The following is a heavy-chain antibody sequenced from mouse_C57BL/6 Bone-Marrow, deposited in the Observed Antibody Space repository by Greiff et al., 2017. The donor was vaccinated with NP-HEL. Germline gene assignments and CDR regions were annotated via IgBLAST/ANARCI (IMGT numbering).Heavy chain of an antibody. D-gene: IGHD4-1*01. CDR1: GYTFTDYN. V-gene: IGHV1-18*01. Sequence: VQLQQSGPELVKPGASVKIPCKASGYTFTDYNMDWVKQSHGKSLEWIGDINPNNGGTIYNQKFKGKATLTVDKSSSTAYMELRSLTSEDTAVYYCARRALTGIWYVDVWGTGTTVTVSS. J-gene: IGHJ1*03. CDR3: ARRALTGIWYVDV. CDR2: INPNNGGT.